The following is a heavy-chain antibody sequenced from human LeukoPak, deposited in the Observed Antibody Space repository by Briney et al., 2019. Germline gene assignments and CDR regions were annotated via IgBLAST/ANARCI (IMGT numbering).Heavy chain of an antibody. CDR3: ARHSLRGEGHYFDF. CDR1: GYGFTSYW. J-gene: IGHJ4*02. CDR2: IYPDDSDT. V-gene: IGHV5-51*01. D-gene: IGHD3-10*01. Sequence: GESPKISCKGSGYGFTSYWIGWVRQMPGKGLEWMGIIYPDDSDTRYSPSFQGQVTMSADKSINTAYLQWSSLKASDTAMYYCARHSLRGEGHYFDFWGQGTLVTVSS.